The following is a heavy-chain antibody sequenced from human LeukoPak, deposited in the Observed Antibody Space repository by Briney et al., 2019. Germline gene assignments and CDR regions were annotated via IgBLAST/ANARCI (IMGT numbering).Heavy chain of an antibody. CDR3: ARLAARQGRTWFDP. Sequence: SETLSLTCAVSGGSISSSNWWSWVRQPPGKGLEWIGEIYQSGSTNYNPSLKSRVTISVDKSKNQFSLKLSSVTAADTAVYYCARLAARQGRTWFDPWGQGTLVTVSS. CDR2: IYQSGST. J-gene: IGHJ5*02. CDR1: GGSISSSNW. D-gene: IGHD6-6*01. V-gene: IGHV4-4*02.